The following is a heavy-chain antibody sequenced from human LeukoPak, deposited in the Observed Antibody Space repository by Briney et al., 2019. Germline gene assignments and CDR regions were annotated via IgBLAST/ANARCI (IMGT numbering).Heavy chain of an antibody. CDR1: GFIFSDHY. J-gene: IGHJ4*02. CDR3: VKDRYSSSWYRPDY. CDR2: ISGSGGST. Sequence: PGGSLRLSCAASGFIFSDHYMDWVRQAPGKGLEWVSGISGSGGSTYYADSVKGRFTISRDNSKNTLYVQMNSLRAEDTAVYYCVKDRYSSSWYRPDYWGQGTLVTVSS. V-gene: IGHV3-23*01. D-gene: IGHD6-13*01.